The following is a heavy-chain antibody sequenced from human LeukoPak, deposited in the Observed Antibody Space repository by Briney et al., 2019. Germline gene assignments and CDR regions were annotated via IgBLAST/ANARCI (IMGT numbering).Heavy chain of an antibody. CDR2: ISGSGGST. CDR1: GFTFSSYA. CDR3: AKDPSMTTVTTFDY. Sequence: GGSLRLSCAASGFTFSSYAMSWVRQAPGKGLEWVSAISGSGGSTYYADSVKGRFTISRDNSKNTLYLQMNSLRAEDTAVYYYAKDPSMTTVTTFDYWGQGTLVTVSS. V-gene: IGHV3-23*01. J-gene: IGHJ4*02. D-gene: IGHD4-17*01.